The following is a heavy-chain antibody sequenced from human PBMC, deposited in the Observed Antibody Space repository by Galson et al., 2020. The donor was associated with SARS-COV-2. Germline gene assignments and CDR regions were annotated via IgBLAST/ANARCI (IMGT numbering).Heavy chain of an antibody. CDR2: ISGSGGST. Sequence: PGGSLRLSSAASGFTFSSYAMSWVRQAPGKGLEWGSAISGSGGSTYYADSVKGRFTISRDNSKNTLYLQMNSLRAEDTAVYYCAKDGEMATIHWYFDLWGRGTLVTVSS. D-gene: IGHD5-12*01. V-gene: IGHV3-23*01. CDR3: AKDGEMATIHWYFDL. J-gene: IGHJ2*01. CDR1: GFTFSSYA.